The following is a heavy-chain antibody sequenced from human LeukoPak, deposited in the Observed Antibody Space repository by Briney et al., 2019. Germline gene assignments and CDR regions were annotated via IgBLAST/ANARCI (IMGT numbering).Heavy chain of an antibody. J-gene: IGHJ4*02. CDR3: AKDSAAPITITMVRGRWYFDY. D-gene: IGHD3-10*01. CDR2: ISSSGGST. V-gene: IGHV3-23*01. CDR1: GFTFSSYA. Sequence: GGSLRLPCAASGFTFSSYAMSWVRQAPGKGLEWVSGISSSGGSTYYADSVKGRFTISRDNSKNTLYLQMNSLRAEDTAVYYCAKDSAAPITITMVRGRWYFDYWGQGTLVTVSS.